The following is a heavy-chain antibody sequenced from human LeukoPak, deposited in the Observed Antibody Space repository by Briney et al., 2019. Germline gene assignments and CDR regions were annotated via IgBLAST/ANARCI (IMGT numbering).Heavy chain of an antibody. Sequence: PGGSLRLSCAASGLTFSSYGMTWVRQAPGKGLEWVSAISGSGGSTYYADSVKGRFTISRDNSKNTLYLQMNSLRAEDTAVYYCAKRAAGFWYFDLWGRGTLVTVSS. V-gene: IGHV3-23*01. CDR3: AKRAAGFWYFDL. CDR2: ISGSGGST. J-gene: IGHJ2*01. D-gene: IGHD6-13*01. CDR1: GLTFSSYG.